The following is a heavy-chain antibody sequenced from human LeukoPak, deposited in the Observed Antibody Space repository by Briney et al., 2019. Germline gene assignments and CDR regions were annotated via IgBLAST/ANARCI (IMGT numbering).Heavy chain of an antibody. Sequence: SQTLSLTCTVSGGSISSGDYYWGWIRQSPGKGLEWIASIYYSGNSYYNPSLKSRVSISVDTSKNHISLKLFSLTAADTALYYCARHLSGSAMMHYFDYWGQGNLVTVSS. CDR1: GGSISSGDYY. V-gene: IGHV4-39*01. D-gene: IGHD5-18*01. CDR2: IYYSGNS. CDR3: ARHLSGSAMMHYFDY. J-gene: IGHJ4*02.